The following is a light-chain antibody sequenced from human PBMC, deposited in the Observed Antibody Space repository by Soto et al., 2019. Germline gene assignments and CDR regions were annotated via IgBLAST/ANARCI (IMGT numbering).Light chain of an antibody. J-gene: IGKJ4*01. V-gene: IGKV3-11*01. CDR3: QQRSNRPPVT. Sequence: EIVLTQSPATLSLSPGERATLSCRASQSVSSYLAWYQQKPGQAPRLLIYDASNRASGIPARFSGSGSGTDVTLTIGSLEPEDFAIYYCQQRSNRPPVTFGGGTKVEIK. CDR2: DAS. CDR1: QSVSSY.